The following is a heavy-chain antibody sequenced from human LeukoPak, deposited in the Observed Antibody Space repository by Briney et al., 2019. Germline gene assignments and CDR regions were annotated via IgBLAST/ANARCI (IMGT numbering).Heavy chain of an antibody. V-gene: IGHV6-1*01. D-gene: IGHD3-10*01. Sequence: SQTLSLTCAISGDSVSSNSAAWHWIRQSPSRGLEWLGRTSYRSKWYRDYAVSVKSRITVNPDTSKNQFSLQLNSVTPEDTAVYYCAREFTVVGGVVNAFDIWGQGTMVTVPS. CDR3: AREFTVVGGVVNAFDI. J-gene: IGHJ3*02. CDR2: TSYRSKWYR. CDR1: GDSVSSNSAA.